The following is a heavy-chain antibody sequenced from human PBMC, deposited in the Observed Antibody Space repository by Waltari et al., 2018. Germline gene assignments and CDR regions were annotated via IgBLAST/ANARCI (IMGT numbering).Heavy chain of an antibody. Sequence: QVQLVQSGAEVKKPGSSVKVSCTASGGTFSSYAISWVRQAPGQGLEWMGGISPIVVTANDAQKVQGRGTITADESTSTAYMELSSLRSEDTAVYYCARIHFTRSGYLYYFDYWGQGTLVTVSS. D-gene: IGHD3-3*01. CDR2: ISPIVVTA. J-gene: IGHJ4*02. CDR3: ARIHFTRSGYLYYFDY. V-gene: IGHV1-69*12. CDR1: GGTFSSYA.